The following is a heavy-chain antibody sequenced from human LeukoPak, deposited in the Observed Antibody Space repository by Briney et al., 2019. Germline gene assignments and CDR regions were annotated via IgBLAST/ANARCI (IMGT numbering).Heavy chain of an antibody. J-gene: IGHJ4*02. CDR1: GFTFSSYA. CDR2: ISGSGGST. Sequence: GGSLRLSCAASGFTFSSYAMSWVRQAPGKGLEWVSPISGSGGSTYYADSVKVRFTISRDNSKNTLYLQMNSLGAEDTAVYYCAKECEYSSSSYYFDYWGQGTLVTVSS. CDR3: AKECEYSSSSYYFDY. D-gene: IGHD6-6*01. V-gene: IGHV3-23*01.